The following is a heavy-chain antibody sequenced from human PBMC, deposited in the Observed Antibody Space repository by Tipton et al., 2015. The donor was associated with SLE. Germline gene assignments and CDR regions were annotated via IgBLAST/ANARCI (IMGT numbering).Heavy chain of an antibody. D-gene: IGHD5-18*01. Sequence: QSGPEVKKPGASVKVSCKASGYTFTSYAISWLRQAPGQGLEWMGWISPYNHNTDYAQKFQGRVTVTTDTSTSAVYLELRSLRSDDTAVYYCARDGRIQLWTRTTGYGMDVWGQGTTVTVSS. CDR3: ARDGRIQLWTRTTGYGMDV. CDR1: GYTFTSYA. CDR2: ISPYNHNT. J-gene: IGHJ6*02. V-gene: IGHV1-18*01.